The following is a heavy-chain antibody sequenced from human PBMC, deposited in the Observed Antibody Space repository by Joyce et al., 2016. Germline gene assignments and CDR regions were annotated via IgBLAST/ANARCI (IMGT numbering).Heavy chain of an antibody. V-gene: IGHV3-53*04. D-gene: IGHD1-1*01. Sequence: EVQLVESGGGLVQPGGSLRLSCAASGFSVSSNYMSWVRQAPGKGQECVSVIYSGGNTYCADSVKGRFTISRHNSKNTLYLQMNSLRAEDTAVYYCAGDYLNDYYYYGMDVWGQGTTVTVSS. J-gene: IGHJ6*02. CDR3: AGDYLNDYYYYGMDV. CDR2: IYSGGNT. CDR1: GFSVSSNY.